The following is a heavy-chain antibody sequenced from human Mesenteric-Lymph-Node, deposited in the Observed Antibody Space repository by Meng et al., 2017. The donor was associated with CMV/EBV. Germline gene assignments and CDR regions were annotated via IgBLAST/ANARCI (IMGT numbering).Heavy chain of an antibody. Sequence: GESLKISCAASGFTFSDYVMHWVRQAPGKGLEWVAVLSYDGSNNHYADSVEGRFTISRDISKNTLYLQMNSLRAEDTAVYYCARAGYYDSSGYDGDAFDIWGQGTMVTVSS. D-gene: IGHD3-22*01. CDR1: GFTFSDYV. CDR2: LSYDGSNN. J-gene: IGHJ3*02. V-gene: IGHV3-30-3*01. CDR3: ARAGYYDSSGYDGDAFDI.